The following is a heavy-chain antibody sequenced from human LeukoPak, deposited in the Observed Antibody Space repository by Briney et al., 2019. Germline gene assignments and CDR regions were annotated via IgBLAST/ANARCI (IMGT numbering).Heavy chain of an antibody. J-gene: IGHJ4*02. V-gene: IGHV3-23*01. CDR3: AIESSYGDYEISGY. CDR1: GFTFSSYA. CDR2: ISGSGGST. D-gene: IGHD4-17*01. Sequence: GGSLRLSCAASGFTFSSYAMSWVRQAPGKGLEWVSAISGSGGSTYYADSVKGRFTISRDNSKNTLHLQMNSLRAEDTAVYYCAIESSYGDYEISGYWGQGTLVTVSS.